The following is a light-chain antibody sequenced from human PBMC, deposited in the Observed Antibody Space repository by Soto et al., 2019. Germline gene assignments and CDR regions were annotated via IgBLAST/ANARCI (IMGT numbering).Light chain of an antibody. V-gene: IGKV3-20*01. CDR3: QQFRDSRFT. J-gene: IGKJ3*01. CDR2: GAS. CDR1: QSISSSS. Sequence: EIVLTQSPGTLSLSPGQRATLSCRASQSISSSSLAWYQQRPGQAPRLIIYGASSRATGVPDRFSGSGSGTDFTLTISRLEPEDFAVYYCQQFRDSRFTFGPGTKVDIK.